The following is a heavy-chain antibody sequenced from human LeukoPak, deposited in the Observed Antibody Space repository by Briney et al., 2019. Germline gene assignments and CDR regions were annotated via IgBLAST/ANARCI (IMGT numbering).Heavy chain of an antibody. CDR3: AKSNGYGLVDI. CDR1: GGSFSGYY. D-gene: IGHD3-10*01. CDR2: INHSGST. J-gene: IGHJ3*02. Sequence: SETLSLTCAVYGGSFSGYYWNWVRQPPGKGLEWIGEINHSGSTNYNPSLKSRVTISVDTSKNQFSLKLSSVTAADTAVYYCAKSNGYGLVDIWGQGTMVTVSS. V-gene: IGHV4-34*01.